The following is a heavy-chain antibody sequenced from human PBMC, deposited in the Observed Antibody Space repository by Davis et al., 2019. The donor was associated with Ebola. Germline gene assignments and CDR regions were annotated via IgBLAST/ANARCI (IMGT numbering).Heavy chain of an antibody. J-gene: IGHJ4*02. D-gene: IGHD6-19*01. V-gene: IGHV4-39*07. CDR3: ARGISGWYGVLPDY. CDR1: GDSISSRNYY. Sequence: MPSETLSLTCTVSGDSISSRNYYWGWIRQPPGKGLEWIGEINHSGSTNYNPSLKSRVTISVDTSKNQFSLSLSSVTAADTAVYFCARGISGWYGVLPDYWGQGTLVTVSS. CDR2: INHSGST.